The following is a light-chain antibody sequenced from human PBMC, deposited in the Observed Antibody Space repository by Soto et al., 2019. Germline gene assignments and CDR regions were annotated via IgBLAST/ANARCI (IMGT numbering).Light chain of an antibody. CDR2: GAS. J-gene: IGKJ3*01. V-gene: IGKV3-20*01. CDR3: QQYGSSSLVT. CDR1: QSVSSSY. Sequence: EIVLTQSPGTLSLSPGERATLSCRASQSVSSSYLAWYQQKPGQAPRLLIYGASSRATGIPDRFSGSGSATDFTLTISRLEPEDFAVYYCQQYGSSSLVTFGPGTKVDIK.